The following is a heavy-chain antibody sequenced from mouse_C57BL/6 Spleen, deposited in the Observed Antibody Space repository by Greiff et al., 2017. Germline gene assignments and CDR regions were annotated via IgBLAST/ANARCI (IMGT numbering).Heavy chain of an antibody. D-gene: IGHD1-1*01. Sequence: QVQLQQPGAELVKPGASVKLSCKASGYTFTSYWMHWVKQRPGQGLEWIGMIHPNSGSTNYNEKFKGKATLTVDNSSSTAYMQLSSLTSEDSAVYYCTISYYGSSQPHWYFDVWGTGATVTVSS. J-gene: IGHJ1*03. CDR1: GYTFTSYW. CDR3: TISYYGSSQPHWYFDV. CDR2: IHPNSGST. V-gene: IGHV1-64*01.